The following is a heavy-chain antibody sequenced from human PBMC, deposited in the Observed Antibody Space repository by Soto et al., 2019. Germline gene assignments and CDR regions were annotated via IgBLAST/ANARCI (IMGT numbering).Heavy chain of an antibody. CDR1: GGPTSSRNW. J-gene: IGHJ4*02. V-gene: IGHV4-4*02. D-gene: IGHD3-10*01. CDR3: ARRWGEGRVDY. Sequence: QGQLQESAPGLVKPSGTLSPTSAASGGPTSSRNWWSWVRPPPGKGLEWIGEIYHSGNTNYNPSLKSRVTMAVDKSRNQFSLKLSSVTAADTAVYYCARRWGEGRVDYWGQGTLVTVSS. CDR2: IYHSGNT.